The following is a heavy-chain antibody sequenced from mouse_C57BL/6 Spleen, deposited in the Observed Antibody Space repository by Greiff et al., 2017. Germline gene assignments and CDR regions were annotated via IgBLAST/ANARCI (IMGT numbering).Heavy chain of an antibody. CDR3: ARPNYDGYFDV. D-gene: IGHD2-4*01. CDR2: ISNGGGST. J-gene: IGHJ1*03. CDR1: GFTFSDYY. Sequence: EVKLMESGGGLVQPGGSLKLSCAASGFTFSDYYMYWVRQTPEKRLAWVAYISNGGGSTYYPDTVKGRFTMSRDNAKNTLYQQMSRLKSEDTAMYYCARPNYDGYFDVWGTGTTVTVSS. V-gene: IGHV5-12*01.